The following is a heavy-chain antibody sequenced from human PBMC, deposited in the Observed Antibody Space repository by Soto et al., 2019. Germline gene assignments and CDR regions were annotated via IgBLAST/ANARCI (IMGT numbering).Heavy chain of an antibody. CDR2: INAGNGNT. CDR1: GYTFTSYA. V-gene: IGHV1-3*01. J-gene: IGHJ4*02. CDR3: ARNRGIAVAGLKY. Sequence: ASVKVSCKASGYTFTSYAMHWVRQAPGQRLEWMGWINAGNGNTKYSQKFQGRVTITRDTSASTAYMELSSLRSEDTAVYYCARNRGIAVAGLKYWGQGTLVTVSS. D-gene: IGHD6-19*01.